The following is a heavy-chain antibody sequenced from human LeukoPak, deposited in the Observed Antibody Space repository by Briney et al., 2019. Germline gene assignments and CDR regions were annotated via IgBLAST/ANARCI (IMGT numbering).Heavy chain of an antibody. V-gene: IGHV4-34*01. CDR3: ARVGARYCSSTSCRHFDY. J-gene: IGHJ4*02. Sequence: SETLSLTCAVYGGSFSGYYWSWIRQPPGKGLEWIGEINHSGSTNYNPSLKSRVTISVDTSKNQFSLKLSSVTAADTAVYYCARVGARYCSSTSCRHFDYWGQGTLVTVSS. CDR1: GGSFSGYY. D-gene: IGHD2-2*01. CDR2: INHSGST.